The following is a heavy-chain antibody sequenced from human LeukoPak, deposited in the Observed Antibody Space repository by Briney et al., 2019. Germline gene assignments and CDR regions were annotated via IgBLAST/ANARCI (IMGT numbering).Heavy chain of an antibody. D-gene: IGHD4-17*01. CDR1: GGSISSSSYY. Sequence: PSETLSLTCTVSGGSISSSSYYWGWIRQPPGKGLEWIGSIYYSGSTYYNPSLKSRVTIPVDTSKNQFSLKLSSVTAADTAVYYCARASTDGIDYWGQGTLVTVSS. J-gene: IGHJ4*02. CDR2: IYYSGST. CDR3: ARASTDGIDY. V-gene: IGHV4-39*01.